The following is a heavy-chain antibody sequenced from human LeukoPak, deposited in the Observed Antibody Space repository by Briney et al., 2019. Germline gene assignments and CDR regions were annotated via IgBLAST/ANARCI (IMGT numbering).Heavy chain of an antibody. CDR3: ASEGDKDDAFDI. CDR1: GGSISSSSYY. J-gene: IGHJ3*02. Sequence: SETLSLTCTVSGGSISSSSYYWGWIRQPPGKGLEWIGSIYHSGSTYYNPSLKSRVTISVDTSKNQFSLKLSSVTAADTAVYYCASEGDKDDAFDIWGQGTMVTVSS. V-gene: IGHV4-39*07. CDR2: IYHSGST.